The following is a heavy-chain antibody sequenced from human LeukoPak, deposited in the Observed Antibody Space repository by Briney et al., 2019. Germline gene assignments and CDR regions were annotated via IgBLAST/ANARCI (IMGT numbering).Heavy chain of an antibody. D-gene: IGHD3-16*01. V-gene: IGHV4-59*01. CDR3: ARDLGGALFDY. Sequence: PSQTLSLTCTVSGGSISSYYWSWIRRPPGKGLEWIGYTYYSGSTNYNPSLKSRVTISVDTSKNQFSLKLSSVTAADTAVYYCARDLGGALFDYWGQGTLVTVSS. CDR1: GGSISSYY. CDR2: TYYSGST. J-gene: IGHJ4*02.